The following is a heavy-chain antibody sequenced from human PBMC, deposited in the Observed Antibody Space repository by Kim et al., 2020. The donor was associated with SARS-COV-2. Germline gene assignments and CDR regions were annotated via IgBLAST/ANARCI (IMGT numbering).Heavy chain of an antibody. CDR1: GFTFSSYG. CDR2: IWYDGRNK. V-gene: IGHV3-33*01. D-gene: IGHD3-10*01. CDR3: ARDWLGEYGMDV. Sequence: GVSLRLSCAASGFTFSSYGMHWVRQAPGKGLEWVAVIWYDGRNKYYADSVKGRFTISRDNSKNTLYLQMNSLRAEDTAVYYCARDWLGEYGMDVWGQGTTVTVSS. J-gene: IGHJ6*02.